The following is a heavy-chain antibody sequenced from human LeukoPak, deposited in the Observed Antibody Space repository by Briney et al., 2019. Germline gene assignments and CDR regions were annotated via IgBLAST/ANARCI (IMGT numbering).Heavy chain of an antibody. CDR3: ARRCLYGSGLGNNWFDP. D-gene: IGHD3-10*01. V-gene: IGHV5-51*01. CDR1: GYSFTSYW. J-gene: IGHJ5*02. Sequence: GESLKISCKGSGYSFTSYWIGWVRQMPGKGLEWMGIIYPGDSDTRYSPSFQGQVTTSADKSISTAYLQWSSLKASDTAMYYCARRCLYGSGLGNNWFDPWGQGTLVTVSS. CDR2: IYPGDSDT.